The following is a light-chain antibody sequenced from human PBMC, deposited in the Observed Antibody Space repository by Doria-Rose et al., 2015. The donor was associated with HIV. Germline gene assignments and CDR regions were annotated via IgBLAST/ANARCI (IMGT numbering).Light chain of an antibody. J-gene: IGKJ3*01. CDR2: WAS. V-gene: IGKV4-1*01. Sequence: DIRLTQSPESLGMSLGERATLNCKSNQSLLNTSKNYLAWYQQKPGQPPKLLIYWASTRQSGVPARFSGSGSGTDFTLTISSLEAEGVAVYYCQQYYDTPSFGPGTTVDIK. CDR3: QQYYDTPS. CDR1: QSLLNTSKNY.